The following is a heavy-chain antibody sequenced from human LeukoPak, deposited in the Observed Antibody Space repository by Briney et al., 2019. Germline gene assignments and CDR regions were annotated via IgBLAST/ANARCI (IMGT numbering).Heavy chain of an antibody. J-gene: IGHJ3*02. Sequence: SETLSLTCAVYGGSFSGYYWSWIRQTPRKGPECIGEINHSGSTNYTPSLKSRVTISLDTSKNQFPLKLSSVTAADTAVYYCARGPPRTFDIWGQGTMVTVSS. CDR3: ARGPPRTFDI. V-gene: IGHV4-34*01. CDR2: INHSGST. CDR1: GGSFSGYY.